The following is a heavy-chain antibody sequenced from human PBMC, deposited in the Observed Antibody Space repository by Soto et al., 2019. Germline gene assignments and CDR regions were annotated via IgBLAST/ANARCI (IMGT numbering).Heavy chain of an antibody. CDR1: GGSISSYY. Sequence: ETLSLTCTVSGGSISSYYWSWIRQPPGKGLEWIGYIYYSGSTNYNPSLKSRVTISVDTSKNQFSLKLSSVTAADTAVYYCARGNDFWDDRNWFDPWGQGTLVTVSS. D-gene: IGHD3-3*01. J-gene: IGHJ5*02. CDR3: ARGNDFWDDRNWFDP. V-gene: IGHV4-59*01. CDR2: IYYSGST.